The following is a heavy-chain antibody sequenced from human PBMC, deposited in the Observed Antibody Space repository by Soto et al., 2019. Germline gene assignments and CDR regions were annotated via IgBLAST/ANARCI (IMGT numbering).Heavy chain of an antibody. CDR1: GGSFSGYY. V-gene: IGHV4-34*01. J-gene: IGHJ6*03. CDR2: INHSGST. Sequence: SETLSLTCAVYGGSFSGYYWSWIRQPPGKGLEWIGEINHSGSTNYNPSLKSRVTISVDTSKNQFSLKLSSVTAADTAVYYCARIEGPHYYYYMDVWGKGTTVTVSS. CDR3: ARIEGPHYYYYMDV.